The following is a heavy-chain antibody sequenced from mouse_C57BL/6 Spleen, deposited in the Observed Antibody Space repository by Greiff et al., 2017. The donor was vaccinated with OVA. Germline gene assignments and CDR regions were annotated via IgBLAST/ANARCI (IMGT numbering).Heavy chain of an antibody. Sequence: EVKLMESGGGLVKPGGSLKLSCAASGFTFSSYAMSWVRQTPEKRLEWVATISDGGSYTYYPDNVKGRFTISRDNAKNNLYLQMSHLKSEDTARYYCARDGRTWYFEVWGTGTTVTVSS. J-gene: IGHJ1*03. CDR3: ARDGRTWYFEV. CDR2: ISDGGSYT. D-gene: IGHD4-1*01. V-gene: IGHV5-4*01. CDR1: GFTFSSYA.